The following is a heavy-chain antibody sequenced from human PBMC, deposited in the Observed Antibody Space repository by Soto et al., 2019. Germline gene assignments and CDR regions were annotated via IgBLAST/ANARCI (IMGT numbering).Heavy chain of an antibody. V-gene: IGHV3-21*01. CDR2: ISPSKSYI. CDR1: RSTLRTST. CDR3: ASFFNGYNYFDY. Sequence: GGSLRPSGGASRSTLRTSTMTWCPRSPGKGLEWISSISPSKSYIKQADSVKGRFTISRDDAKSSPYLQMNSLRAEDTATYYCASFFNGYNYFDYWGQGTLVTVSS. J-gene: IGHJ4*02. D-gene: IGHD5-12*01.